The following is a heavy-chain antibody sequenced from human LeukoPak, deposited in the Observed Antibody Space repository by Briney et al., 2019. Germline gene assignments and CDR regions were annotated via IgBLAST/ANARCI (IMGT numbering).Heavy chain of an antibody. J-gene: IGHJ3*02. CDR1: GGTFSSYA. V-gene: IGHV1-46*01. CDR2: INPSGGST. Sequence: ASVKVSCKASGGTFSSYAISWVRQAPGQGLEWMGIINPSGGSTSYAQKFQGRVTMTRDMSTSTVYMELSSLRSEDTAVYYCARDFTRQQLAADAFGIWGQGTMVTVSS. CDR3: ARDFTRQQLAADAFGI. D-gene: IGHD6-13*01.